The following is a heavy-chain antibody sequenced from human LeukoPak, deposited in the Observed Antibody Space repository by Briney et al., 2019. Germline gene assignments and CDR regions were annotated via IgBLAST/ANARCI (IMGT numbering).Heavy chain of an antibody. J-gene: IGHJ3*01. CDR3: AKVYSSSSRDAFDV. D-gene: IGHD6-6*01. V-gene: IGHV4-34*01. CDR1: GESFSGYY. CDR2: INHSGNT. Sequence: PSETLSLTCAVYGESFSGYYWSWIRQPPGKGLGWIGEINHSGNTNYNSSLKSRVTMSVDTSKSQFSMKLSSVTAADTAVYYCAKVYSSSSRDAFDVWGRGTMVTVSS.